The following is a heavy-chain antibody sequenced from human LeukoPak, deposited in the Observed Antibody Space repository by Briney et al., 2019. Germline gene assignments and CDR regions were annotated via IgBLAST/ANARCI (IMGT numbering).Heavy chain of an antibody. CDR3: ARYDDSSGYYPNDAFDI. CDR1: VGSISSYY. V-gene: IGHV4-59*01. Sequence: SETLSLTCTVSVGSISSYYWSWIRQPPGKGLEWIGYIYYSVSTNYNPSLKSRVTISVDTSKNQFSLKLSSVTAADTAVYYCARYDDSSGYYPNDAFDIWGQGAMVTVSS. D-gene: IGHD3-22*01. CDR2: IYYSVST. J-gene: IGHJ3*02.